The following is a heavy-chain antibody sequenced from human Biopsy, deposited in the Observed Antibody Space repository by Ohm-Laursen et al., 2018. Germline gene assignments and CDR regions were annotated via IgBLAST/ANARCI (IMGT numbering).Heavy chain of an antibody. CDR2: ISASRSYI. D-gene: IGHD3-10*01. Sequence: SLRLSCAASGVTLSGHGMNWVRQAPGKGLEWVSSISASRSYIYYADSVKGRFTVSRDNTKNTLYLQMNSLRAADTAIYFCATELLPPGVGGPWLDSWGQGTPVTVSS. V-gene: IGHV3-21*06. CDR3: ATELLPPGVGGPWLDS. J-gene: IGHJ5*01. CDR1: GVTLSGHG.